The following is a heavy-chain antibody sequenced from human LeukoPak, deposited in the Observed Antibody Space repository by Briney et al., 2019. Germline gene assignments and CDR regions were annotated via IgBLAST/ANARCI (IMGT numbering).Heavy chain of an antibody. CDR3: ANDGFDYYDSSGYSYFHY. D-gene: IGHD3-22*01. V-gene: IGHV3-7*05. Sequence: GESLRLSCAASGFTFSGHGMHWVRQAPGKGLEWVAHIKQDGSEKFYVDSVKGRFTISRDNAKNTLYLQMNSLRAEDTAVYYCANDGFDYYDSSGYSYFHYWGQGTLVTVSS. CDR2: IKQDGSEK. J-gene: IGHJ4*02. CDR1: GFTFSGHG.